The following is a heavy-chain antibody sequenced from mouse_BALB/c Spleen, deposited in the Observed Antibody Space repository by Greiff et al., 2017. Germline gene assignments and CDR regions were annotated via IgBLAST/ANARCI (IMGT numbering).Heavy chain of an antibody. Sequence: VKLQESGAELARPGASVKMSCKASGYTFTSYTMHWVKQRPGQGLEWIGYINPSSGYTNYNQKFKDKATLTADKSSSTAYMQLSSLTSEDSAVFYCARSRANWGDYWGQGTTLTVSS. D-gene: IGHD4-1*01. J-gene: IGHJ2*01. CDR1: GYTFTSYT. V-gene: IGHV1-4*01. CDR3: ARSRANWGDY. CDR2: INPSSGYT.